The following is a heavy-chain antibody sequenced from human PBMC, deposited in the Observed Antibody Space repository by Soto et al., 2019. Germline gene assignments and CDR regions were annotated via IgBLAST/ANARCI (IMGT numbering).Heavy chain of an antibody. J-gene: IGHJ4*02. CDR1: GYTFTSYY. Sequence: QVQLVQSGAEVKKPGASVRLSCKASGYTFTSYYVHWVRQAPGQGLEWMGIINCNSGGTNYAQKFQGRGTMTRDTSTNTVYMDLSSLGSEDTAVYYCVREFSGGYFDYWGQGTLVTVSS. CDR2: INCNSGGT. V-gene: IGHV1-46*01. D-gene: IGHD3-10*01. CDR3: VREFSGGYFDY.